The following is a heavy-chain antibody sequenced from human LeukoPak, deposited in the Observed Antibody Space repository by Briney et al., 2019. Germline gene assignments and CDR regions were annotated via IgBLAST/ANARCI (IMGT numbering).Heavy chain of an antibody. J-gene: IGHJ4*02. CDR1: GFSFIPYA. CDR2: ISSNGGST. Sequence: PGGSLRLSCAASGFSFIPYAMHWVRQAPGKGLEYVSAISSNGGSTYYANSVKGRFTISRDNSKNTLYLQMGSLRAEDMAVYYCARVSVGPDFDYWGQGTLVTVSS. V-gene: IGHV3-64*01. CDR3: ARVSVGPDFDY. D-gene: IGHD3/OR15-3a*01.